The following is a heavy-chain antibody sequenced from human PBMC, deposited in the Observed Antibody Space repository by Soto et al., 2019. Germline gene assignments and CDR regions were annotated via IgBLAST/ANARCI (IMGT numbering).Heavy chain of an antibody. D-gene: IGHD5-18*01. V-gene: IGHV3-33*08. CDR3: ARVRGHSYGYVDY. J-gene: IGHJ4*02. CDR1: GFTFSTYA. CDR2: IWYDGSNK. Sequence: GGYLRLSCAASGFTFSTYAMGWVRQAPGKGLEWVAVIWYDGSNKYYADSVKGRFTISRDNSKNTLYLQMNSLRAEDTAVYYCARVRGHSYGYVDYWGQGTLVIVSS.